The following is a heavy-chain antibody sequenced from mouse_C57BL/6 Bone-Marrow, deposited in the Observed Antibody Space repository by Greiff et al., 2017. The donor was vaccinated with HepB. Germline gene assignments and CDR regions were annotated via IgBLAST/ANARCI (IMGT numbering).Heavy chain of an antibody. Sequence: QVQLQQSGAELVRPGASVTLSCKASGYTFTDYEMHWVKQTPVHGLEWIGAIDPETGGTAYNQKFKGKAILTADKSSSTAYMELRSLTYEDSAVYYCTSQNWDWYYFDYWGQGTTLTVSS. CDR1: GYTFTDYE. J-gene: IGHJ2*01. V-gene: IGHV1-15*01. CDR2: IDPETGGT. CDR3: TSQNWDWYYFDY. D-gene: IGHD4-1*01.